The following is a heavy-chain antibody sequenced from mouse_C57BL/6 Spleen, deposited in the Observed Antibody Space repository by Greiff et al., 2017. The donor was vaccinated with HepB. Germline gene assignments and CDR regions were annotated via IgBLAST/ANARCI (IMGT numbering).Heavy chain of an antibody. CDR1: GYAFSSSW. CDR3: ARLGAFGYGSRYTYFDY. D-gene: IGHD1-1*01. Sequence: QVQLQQSGPELVKPGASVTISCKASGYAFSSSWMNWVKQRPGKGLEWIGRIYPGDGDTNYNGKFKGKATLTADKSSSIAYMQVSSLTSEDSAVYFWARLGAFGYGSRYTYFDYWGQGTTLTGSS. J-gene: IGHJ2*01. V-gene: IGHV1-82*01. CDR2: IYPGDGDT.